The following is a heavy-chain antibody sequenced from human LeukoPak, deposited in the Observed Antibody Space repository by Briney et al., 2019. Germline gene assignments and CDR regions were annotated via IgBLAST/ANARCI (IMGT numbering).Heavy chain of an antibody. CDR1: GFTINKYG. V-gene: IGHV3-23*01. CDR3: AKGFYYYYYGMDV. Sequence: PGGSLRLSCVVSGFTINKYGMSWVRQAPGRGLQWVSSININGDATGYADSVKGRFTISRDNSRSTLYLQMNSLRAEDTAVYYCAKGFYYYYYGMDVWGQGTTVTVSS. CDR2: ININGDAT. J-gene: IGHJ6*02.